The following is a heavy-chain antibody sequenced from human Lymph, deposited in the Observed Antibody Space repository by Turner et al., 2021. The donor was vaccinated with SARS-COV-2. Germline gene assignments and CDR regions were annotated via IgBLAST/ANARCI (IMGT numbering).Heavy chain of an antibody. V-gene: IGHV3-23*01. Sequence: EVQLLVSGGGLVQPGGSLRLSCAVSGFTFSSYAMSWVRQAPGKGLEWVSSISVSGGSTYYADSVKGRFTISRDNSKNTLYLQINSLRAEDTAVYYCAKGVRGVIIPEAFDIWGQGTMVTISS. D-gene: IGHD3-10*01. J-gene: IGHJ3*02. CDR2: ISVSGGST. CDR3: AKGVRGVIIPEAFDI. CDR1: GFTFSSYA.